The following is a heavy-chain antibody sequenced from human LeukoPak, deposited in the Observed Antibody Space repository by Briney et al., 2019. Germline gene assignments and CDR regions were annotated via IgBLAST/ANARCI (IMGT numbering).Heavy chain of an antibody. Sequence: SETLSLTCTVSGGSISSYYWSWIRQPPGKGLEWIGYIYYSGSTNYNPSLKSRVTISVDKSKNQFSLKLSSVTAADTAVYYCARAIQLPDFDYWGQGTLVTVSS. V-gene: IGHV4-59*01. D-gene: IGHD5-18*01. CDR3: ARAIQLPDFDY. J-gene: IGHJ4*02. CDR2: IYYSGST. CDR1: GGSISSYY.